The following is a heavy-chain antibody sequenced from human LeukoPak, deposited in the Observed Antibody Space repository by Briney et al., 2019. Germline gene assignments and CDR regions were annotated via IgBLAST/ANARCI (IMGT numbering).Heavy chain of an antibody. D-gene: IGHD4-17*01. J-gene: IGHJ4*02. Sequence: GATVKVSCKASGYTFITYAMHWVRQAPGQRLEWMGWINAGNGNTKYSQKFQGRVILTSDTSASTAYMELSSLRSEDTAVYYCARAPPYYGDSGDYWGQGTLVTVSS. CDR3: ARAPPYYGDSGDY. CDR1: GYTFITYA. CDR2: INAGNGNT. V-gene: IGHV1-3*01.